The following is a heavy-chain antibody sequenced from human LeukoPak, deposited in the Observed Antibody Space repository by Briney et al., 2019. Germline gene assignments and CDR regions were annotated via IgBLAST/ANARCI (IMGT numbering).Heavy chain of an antibody. CDR3: ARLYSSTWYAYMDV. Sequence: SETLSLTCSVSGGSISSSNYYWGWIRQPPGKGLEWIVNIFYSGSTYYNPSLKSRVTISVDTSKNQFSLKLSSVTAADTAVYYCARLYSSTWYAYMDVWGKGTTVTVSS. CDR2: IFYSGST. D-gene: IGHD6-13*01. J-gene: IGHJ6*03. CDR1: GGSISSSNYY. V-gene: IGHV4-39*01.